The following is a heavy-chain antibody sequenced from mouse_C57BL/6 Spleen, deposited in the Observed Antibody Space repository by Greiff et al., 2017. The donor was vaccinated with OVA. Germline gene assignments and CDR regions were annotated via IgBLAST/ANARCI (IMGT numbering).Heavy chain of an antibody. D-gene: IGHD1-1*01. J-gene: IGHJ3*01. CDR1: GYTFTSYW. CDR2: IHPNSGST. Sequence: QVQLQQPGAELVKPGASVKLSCKASGYTFTSYWMHWVKQRPGQGLEWIGMIHPNSGSTNYNEKFKSKATLTVDKSSSTAYMQLSSLTSEDSAVYYCAREGFITTVVSYWGQGTLVTVSA. CDR3: AREGFITTVVSY. V-gene: IGHV1-64*01.